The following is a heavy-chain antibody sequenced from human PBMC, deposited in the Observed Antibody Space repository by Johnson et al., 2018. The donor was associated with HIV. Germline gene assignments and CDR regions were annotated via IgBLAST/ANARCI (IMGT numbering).Heavy chain of an antibody. D-gene: IGHD3-16*01. V-gene: IGHV3-64*04. CDR1: GFTFSSYA. CDR3: AKELQVGGAFHI. J-gene: IGHJ3*02. CDR2: ISSSGGRT. Sequence: QVQLVESGGGVVQPGRSLRLSCAASGFTFSSYAMHWVRQAPGKGLEYVSAISSSGGRTYYADSVRGRFTISRDTSKNTLYLQMNSLSAEDTAVYYCAKELQVGGAFHIWGQGTMVTVSS.